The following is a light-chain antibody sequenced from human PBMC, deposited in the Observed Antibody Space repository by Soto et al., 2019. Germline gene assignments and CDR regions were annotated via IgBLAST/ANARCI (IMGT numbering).Light chain of an antibody. CDR3: QQSHSIPYT. Sequence: DIQMTQSPSSLSASVGDRVTITCRASQTISTYLNWYQQKPGKAPKLLIYAASRLQSGVPSGFSGSGSGTDFTLTISSLQPEDFATYYCQQSHSIPYTFGQGTKLEIK. CDR2: AAS. V-gene: IGKV1-39*01. CDR1: QTISTY. J-gene: IGKJ2*01.